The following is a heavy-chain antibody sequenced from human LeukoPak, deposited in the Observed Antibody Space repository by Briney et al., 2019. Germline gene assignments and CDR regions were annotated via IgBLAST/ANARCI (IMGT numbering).Heavy chain of an antibody. D-gene: IGHD4-17*01. V-gene: IGHV3-48*03. Sequence: PGGSLRLSCAASGFTFSTYEINWVRQAPGKGLEWASYISSRGTTVDYADSVKGRFTISRDNAKNSLYLQMNSLRAEDTAVYYCARDSTVRSWYFDLWGRGTLVTVSS. CDR2: ISSRGTTV. CDR1: GFTFSTYE. CDR3: ARDSTVRSWYFDL. J-gene: IGHJ2*01.